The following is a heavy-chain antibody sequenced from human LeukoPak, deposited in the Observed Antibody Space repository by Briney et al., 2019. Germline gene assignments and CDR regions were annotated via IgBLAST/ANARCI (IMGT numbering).Heavy chain of an antibody. D-gene: IGHD3-22*01. V-gene: IGHV3-23*01. Sequence: GGTLRLSCAASGFTFSSYGMSWVRQARGKGLEWVSAISGSGGSTYYADSVKGRFTISRDNSKNTLYLQMNSLRAEDTAVYYCAKVVGYYYDSSGYYYYWGQGTLVTVSS. CDR3: AKVVGYYYDSSGYYYY. J-gene: IGHJ4*02. CDR2: ISGSGGST. CDR1: GFTFSSYG.